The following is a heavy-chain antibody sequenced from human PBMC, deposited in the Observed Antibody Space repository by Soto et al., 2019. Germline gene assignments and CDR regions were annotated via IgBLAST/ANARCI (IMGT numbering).Heavy chain of an antibody. CDR1: GYTFTSYG. D-gene: IGHD2-2*02. CDR2: ISAYNGNT. J-gene: IGHJ6*02. Sequence: QVQLVQSGAEVKKPGASVKVSCKASGYTFTSYGISWVRQAPGQGLEWMGWISAYNGNTNYAQKLQGRVTMTTDTSTSTAYMELRSLRSDDTAVYYCARVDLGYCSSTSCYTFYYYGIDVWGQGTTVTVAS. V-gene: IGHV1-18*01. CDR3: ARVDLGYCSSTSCYTFYYYGIDV.